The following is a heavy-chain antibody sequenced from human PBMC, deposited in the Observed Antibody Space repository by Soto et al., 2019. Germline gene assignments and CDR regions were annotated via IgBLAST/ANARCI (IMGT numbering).Heavy chain of an antibody. D-gene: IGHD3-22*01. Sequence: ASVKVSCKASGYTFTSYGISWVRQAPGQGLEWMGWISAYNGNTNYAQKLQGRVTMTTDTSTSTAYMELRSLRSDDTAVYYCVINADSSGLFDYWGQGTLVTVSS. CDR3: VINADSSGLFDY. CDR2: ISAYNGNT. CDR1: GYTFTSYG. V-gene: IGHV1-18*04. J-gene: IGHJ4*02.